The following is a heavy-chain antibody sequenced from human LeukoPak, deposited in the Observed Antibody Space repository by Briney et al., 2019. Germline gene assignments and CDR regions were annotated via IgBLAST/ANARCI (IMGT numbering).Heavy chain of an antibody. J-gene: IGHJ4*02. D-gene: IGHD2-21*02. CDR2: INPNSCGT. Sequence: ASVKVSCKASGYTFTGYYMHWVRQAPGQGLEWMGWINPNSCGTNYAQKVQGRVTMTRDTSISTAYLELSRLRSHDTAVYYCRVVVTAFPTSLDFDYWGQGTLVTVSS. V-gene: IGHV1-2*02. CDR3: RVVVTAFPTSLDFDY. CDR1: GYTFTGYY.